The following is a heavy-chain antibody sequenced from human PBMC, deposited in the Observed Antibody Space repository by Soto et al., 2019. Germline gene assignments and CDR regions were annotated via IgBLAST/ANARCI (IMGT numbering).Heavy chain of an antibody. Sequence: SVKVSCKASGYTFIGYEMHWVRQAPGQGLDWMGLMNPNSGNTGYAQKFQGRVTMTRNTSISTAYMELSSLRSEDTAVYYCAREGGVYYDILTGYYSENWFDPWGQGTLVTVSS. CDR1: GYTFIGYE. J-gene: IGHJ5*02. D-gene: IGHD3-9*01. CDR3: AREGGVYYDILTGYYSENWFDP. CDR2: MNPNSGNT. V-gene: IGHV1-8*02.